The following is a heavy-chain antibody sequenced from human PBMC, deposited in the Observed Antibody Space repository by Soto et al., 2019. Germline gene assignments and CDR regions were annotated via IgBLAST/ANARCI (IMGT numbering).Heavy chain of an antibody. CDR3: AKEDSVVETTIPRNFYYYGMDV. V-gene: IGHV3-23*01. D-gene: IGHD2-21*02. CDR2: IIASGGAT. J-gene: IGHJ6*02. Sequence: EVQVLESGGGLVQPGGSLRLSCAGSGFTFSAYAMNWVRQAPGKGLEWVSGIIASGGATYYADSVKGRFTISRDNSKNTLSLQMNSLRAEDTAIYYCAKEDSVVETTIPRNFYYYGMDVWGQGTMVTVSS. CDR1: GFTFSAYA.